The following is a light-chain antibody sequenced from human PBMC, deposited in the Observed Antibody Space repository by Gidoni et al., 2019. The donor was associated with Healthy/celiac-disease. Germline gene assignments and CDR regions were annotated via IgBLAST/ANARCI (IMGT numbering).Light chain of an antibody. CDR2: KAS. CDR3: QQYNSYPWT. Sequence: DIQMTQSPSTLSASVVDRVTITCRASQSISSWLAWYQQKPGKAPKLLSYKASSLESGVPSRFSGSGSGTEFTLTISSLQPDDFATYYCQQYNSYPWTVGQGTKVEIK. V-gene: IGKV1-5*03. CDR1: QSISSW. J-gene: IGKJ1*01.